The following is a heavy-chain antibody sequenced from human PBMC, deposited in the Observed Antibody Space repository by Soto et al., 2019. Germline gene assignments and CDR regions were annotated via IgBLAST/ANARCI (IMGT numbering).Heavy chain of an antibody. J-gene: IGHJ3*02. V-gene: IGHV1-69*04. D-gene: IGHD2-21*02. CDR2: IIPILGIA. Sequence: SVKVSCKASGGTFSSYTISWVRQAPGQGLEWMGRIIPILGIANYAQKFQGRVTITADKSTSTAYMELSSLRSEDTAVYYCARDAGVTESDAFDIWGQGTMVTVSS. CDR1: GGTFSSYT. CDR3: ARDAGVTESDAFDI.